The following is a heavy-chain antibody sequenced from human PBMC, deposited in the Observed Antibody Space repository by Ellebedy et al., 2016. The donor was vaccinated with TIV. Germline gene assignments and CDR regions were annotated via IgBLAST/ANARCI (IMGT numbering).Heavy chain of an antibody. CDR1: GFSFRSYW. J-gene: IGHJ5*02. CDR3: ARRGSYGDYAVQINSWFDT. V-gene: IGHV3-7*01. D-gene: IGHD4-17*01. CDR2: IYQDGSDQ. Sequence: PGGSLRLSCAASGFSFRSYWMSWVRQAPGKGLEWVANIYQDGSDQYYVDSVKGRFTISRDHANKSLFLQMNNLRVEDTAVYYCARRGSYGDYAVQINSWFDTWGRGTLVTVSS.